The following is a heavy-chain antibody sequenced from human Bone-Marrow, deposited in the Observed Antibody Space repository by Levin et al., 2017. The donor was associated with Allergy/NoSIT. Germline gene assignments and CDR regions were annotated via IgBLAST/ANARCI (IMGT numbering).Heavy chain of an antibody. CDR3: AREQGASGWYTVEC. CDR2: IRPNSERT. J-gene: IGHJ4*02. D-gene: IGHD6-13*01. Sequence: GGSLRLSCAASGFTFGNHAMTWVRHAPGKGLEWVSTIRPNSERTYFADSVKGRFTVSRDDSMNMMYLQMNSLRVDDAAVYYCAREQGASGWYTVECWGQGTLVTVSS. V-gene: IGHV3-23*01. CDR1: GFTFGNHA.